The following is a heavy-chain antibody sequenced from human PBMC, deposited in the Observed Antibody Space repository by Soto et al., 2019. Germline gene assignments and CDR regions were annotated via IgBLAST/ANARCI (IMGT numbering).Heavy chain of an antibody. CDR1: GFTFSSYG. Sequence: QVQLVESGGGVVQPGRSLRLSCAASGFTFSSYGMHWVRQAPGKGLEWVAVIWYDGSNKYYADSVKGRFTISRDNSKNTLYLQMNSLRAEDTAVYYCARDKSAFDIWGQGTMVTVSS. J-gene: IGHJ3*02. V-gene: IGHV3-33*01. CDR2: IWYDGSNK. CDR3: ARDKSAFDI.